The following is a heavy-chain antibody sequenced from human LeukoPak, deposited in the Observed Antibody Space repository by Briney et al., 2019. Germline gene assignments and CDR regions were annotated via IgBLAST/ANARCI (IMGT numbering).Heavy chain of an antibody. Sequence: SETLSLTCTVSGGFISSYYWSWIRQPAGKGLEWIGRIYTSGSTNYNPSLKSRVTMSVDTSKNQFSLKLSSVTAADTAVYYCARDSMVRGVIISYFDYWGQGTLVTVSS. CDR1: GGFISSYY. D-gene: IGHD3-10*01. V-gene: IGHV4-4*07. CDR2: IYTSGST. CDR3: ARDSMVRGVIISYFDY. J-gene: IGHJ4*02.